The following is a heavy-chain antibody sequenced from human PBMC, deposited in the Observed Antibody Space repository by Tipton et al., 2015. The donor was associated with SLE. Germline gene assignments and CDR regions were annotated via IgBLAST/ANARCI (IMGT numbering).Heavy chain of an antibody. Sequence: LSLTCAVYGGSFSGYYWSWIRQPPGKGLEWIGGIYYSGSTYYNPSLKSRVTISVDTSKNQFSLKLSSVTAADTAVYYCASQNGEGYCSGGSCPGDWGQGTLVTVSS. V-gene: IGHV4-34*01. CDR1: GGSFSGYY. J-gene: IGHJ4*02. CDR2: IYYSGST. CDR3: ASQNGEGYCSGGSCPGD. D-gene: IGHD2-15*01.